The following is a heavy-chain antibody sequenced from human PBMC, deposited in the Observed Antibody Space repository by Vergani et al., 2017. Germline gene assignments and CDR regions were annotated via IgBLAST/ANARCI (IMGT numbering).Heavy chain of an antibody. J-gene: IGHJ4*02. V-gene: IGHV1-3*01. D-gene: IGHD1-26*01. CDR3: ARDLPLSGSYXFDY. CDR1: GYTFTSYA. Sequence: QVQLVQSGAEVKKPGASVKVSCKASGYTFTSYAMHWVRQAPGQRLEWMGWINAGNGNTKYSQKFQGRVTITRDTSASTAYMELSSLRSEDTAVYYCARDLPLSGSYXFDYWGQGTLVTVSS. CDR2: INAGNGNT.